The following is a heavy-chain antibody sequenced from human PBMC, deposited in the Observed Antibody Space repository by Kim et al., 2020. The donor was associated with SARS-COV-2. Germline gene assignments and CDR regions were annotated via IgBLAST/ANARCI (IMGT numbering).Heavy chain of an antibody. CDR3: TTMKKGTGCIYGFDYYYCGMDV. Sequence: GGSLRLSCAASGFTFSYAWMNWVRQAPGKGLEWVGRMKSNRDGGTTDYAAAVKGRFTISSDDSNNMLYLQMKSLKIEDTAVYYCTTMKKGTGCIYGFDYYYCGMDVWGQGTTVTVSS. V-gene: IGHV3-15*01. J-gene: IGHJ6*02. CDR1: GFTFSYAW. D-gene: IGHD3-3*02. CDR2: MKSNRDGGTT.